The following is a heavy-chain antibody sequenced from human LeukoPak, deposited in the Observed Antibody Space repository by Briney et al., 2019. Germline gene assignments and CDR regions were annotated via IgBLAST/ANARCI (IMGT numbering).Heavy chain of an antibody. V-gene: IGHV1-2*02. CDR1: GYTFNGYY. Sequence: GASVKVSCKASGYTFNGYYMHWVRQAPGQGLEWMGWINPNSGGTSYAQKFQGRVTMTRDTSIRTAYMELSRLKSDDTAMYYCARATDFWSGYWKSDYFDYWGQGTLVTVSS. J-gene: IGHJ4*02. CDR3: ARATDFWSGYWKSDYFDY. CDR2: INPNSGGT. D-gene: IGHD3-3*01.